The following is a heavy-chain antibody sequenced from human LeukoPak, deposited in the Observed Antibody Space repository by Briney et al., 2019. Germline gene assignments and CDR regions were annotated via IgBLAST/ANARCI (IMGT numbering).Heavy chain of an antibody. V-gene: IGHV4-31*03. Sequence: SETLSLTCTVSGGSISSGGYYWSWHRQHPGKGLEWIGYIYYSGSTYYNPSLKSRVTISVDTSKNQFSLKLSSVTAADTAVYYCARASYGDYSLCYWGQGTLVTVSS. D-gene: IGHD4-17*01. CDR3: ARASYGDYSLCY. J-gene: IGHJ4*02. CDR2: IYYSGST. CDR1: GGSISSGGYY.